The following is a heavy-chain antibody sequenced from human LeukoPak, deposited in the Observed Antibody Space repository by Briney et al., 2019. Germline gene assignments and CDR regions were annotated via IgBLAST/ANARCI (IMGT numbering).Heavy chain of an antibody. CDR3: ARDYEYSGSQFDY. CDR2: IKQDGSEE. J-gene: IGHJ4*02. D-gene: IGHD1-26*01. V-gene: IGHV3-7*01. Sequence: GGSLRLSCAASGFTFSSYWMSWVRQAPGKGLEWVANIKQDGSEEYYVDSVKGRFTISRDNAKNSLYLQMNSLRAEDTAVYYCARDYEYSGSQFDYWGQGTLVTVSS. CDR1: GFTFSSYW.